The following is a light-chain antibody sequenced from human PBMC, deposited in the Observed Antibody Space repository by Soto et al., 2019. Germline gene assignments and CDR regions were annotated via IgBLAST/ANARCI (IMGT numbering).Light chain of an antibody. CDR1: SGHSSYA. CDR2: LKSDGSH. J-gene: IGLJ3*02. CDR3: QTWATGIRV. V-gene: IGLV4-69*01. Sequence: QPVLTQSPSASASLGASVKLTCTLSSGHSSYAIAWHQQRPEKGLRYLMKLKSDGSHNKGDGIPDRFSGSSSGAERYLTISSLQSEDEADYYCQTWATGIRVFGGGTKVTVL.